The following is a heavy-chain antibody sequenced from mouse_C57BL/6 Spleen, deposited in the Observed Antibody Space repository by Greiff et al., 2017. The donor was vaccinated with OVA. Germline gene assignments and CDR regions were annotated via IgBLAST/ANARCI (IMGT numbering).Heavy chain of an antibody. CDR1: GYTFTSYW. V-gene: IGHV1-52*01. CDR2: IDPSDSET. Sequence: VQLQQPGAELVRPGSSVKLSCKASGYTFTSYWMHWVKQRPIQGLEWIGNIDPSDSETHYNQKFKDKATLTVDKSSSTAYMQLSSLTSEDSAVYYCARSILRGYFDVWGTGTTVTVSS. CDR3: ARSILRGYFDV. J-gene: IGHJ1*03.